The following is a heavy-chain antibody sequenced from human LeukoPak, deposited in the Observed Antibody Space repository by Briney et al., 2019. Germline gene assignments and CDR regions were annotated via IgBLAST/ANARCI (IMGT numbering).Heavy chain of an antibody. CDR1: EYTLTELS. CDR3: ARDFHCSGGSCLDAFDI. V-gene: IGHV1-24*01. CDR2: FDPEDGEI. D-gene: IGHD2-15*01. Sequence: GASVKVSCKVSEYTLTELSMHWVRQAPGKGLEWLGGFDPEDGEIIYAQKLQGRVTMTTDTSTSTAYMELRSLRSDDTAVYYCARDFHCSGGSCLDAFDIWGQGTMVTVSS. J-gene: IGHJ3*02.